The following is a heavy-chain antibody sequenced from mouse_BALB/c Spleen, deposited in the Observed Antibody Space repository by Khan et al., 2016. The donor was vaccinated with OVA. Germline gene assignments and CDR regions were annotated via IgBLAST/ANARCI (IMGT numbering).Heavy chain of an antibody. CDR2: INTYTGEP. J-gene: IGHJ4*01. Sequence: QVQLKESGPELKKPGETVKISCKASGYTFTNYGMNWVKQAPGKGLKWMGWINTYTGEPTYADDFKGRFAFSLETSASTAYLQINNLKNEDTATYFWARPPYFSYVMAYWGQGTSVTVSS. D-gene: IGHD2-10*01. CDR1: GYTFTNYG. CDR3: ARPPYFSYVMAY. V-gene: IGHV9-3-1*01.